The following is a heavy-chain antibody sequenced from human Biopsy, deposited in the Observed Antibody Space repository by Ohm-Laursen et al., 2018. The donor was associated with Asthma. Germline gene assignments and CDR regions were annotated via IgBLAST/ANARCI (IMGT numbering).Heavy chain of an antibody. J-gene: IGHJ4*02. CDR1: GGSISSSNW. Sequence: SDTLSLTCAVSGGSISSSNWWSWVRQPPGKGLEWIGEIYHSESTNYNPSLKSRVTISVDRSKNQFSLKLSSVTAADTVVYYCARVKDGYNFDYWGQGTLVTVPS. CDR2: IYHSEST. D-gene: IGHD5-24*01. V-gene: IGHV4-4*02. CDR3: ARVKDGYNFDY.